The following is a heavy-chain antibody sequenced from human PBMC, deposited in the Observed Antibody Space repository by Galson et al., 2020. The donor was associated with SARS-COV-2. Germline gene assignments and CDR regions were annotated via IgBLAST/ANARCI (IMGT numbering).Heavy chain of an antibody. Sequence: GSLRLSCAASGFTFSSYWMSWVRQAPGKGLEWVANIKQDGSEKYYVDSVKGRFTISRDNAKNSLYLQMNSLRAEDTAVYYCARDGRDYDYGGGSYGDGNHAFDIWGQGTMVTVSS. CDR1: GFTFSSYW. CDR2: IKQDGSEK. V-gene: IGHV3-7*01. CDR3: ARDGRDYDYGGGSYGDGNHAFDI. J-gene: IGHJ3*02. D-gene: IGHD3-16*01.